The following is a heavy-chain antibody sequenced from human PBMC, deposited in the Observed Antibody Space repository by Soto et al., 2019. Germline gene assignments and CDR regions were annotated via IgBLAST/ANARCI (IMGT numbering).Heavy chain of an antibody. CDR1: GGSISSSSYY. CDR2: IYYSGST. V-gene: IGHV4-39*01. J-gene: IGHJ6*02. CDR3: ARYCSGGSCSYYYYYGMDV. Sequence: SETLSLTCTVSGGSISSSSYYWGWIRQPPGKGLEWIGSIYYSGSTYYNPSLKSRVTISVDTSKNQFSLKLSSVTAADTAVYYCARYCSGGSCSYYYYYGMDVWGQGTTVTVSS. D-gene: IGHD2-15*01.